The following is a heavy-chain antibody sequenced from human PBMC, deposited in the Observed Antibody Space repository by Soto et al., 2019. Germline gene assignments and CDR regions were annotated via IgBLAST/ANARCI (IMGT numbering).Heavy chain of an antibody. D-gene: IGHD3-3*01. CDR2: IYYSGST. V-gene: IGHV4-59*08. Sequence: SETLSLTCTVSGGSISSYYWSWIRQPPGNGLEWIGYIYYSGSTNYNPSLKSRVTISVDTSKNQFSLKLSSVTAADTAVYYCASSYYDFWSGYNYWGQGTLVTVSS. CDR1: GGSISSYY. CDR3: ASSYYDFWSGYNY. J-gene: IGHJ4*02.